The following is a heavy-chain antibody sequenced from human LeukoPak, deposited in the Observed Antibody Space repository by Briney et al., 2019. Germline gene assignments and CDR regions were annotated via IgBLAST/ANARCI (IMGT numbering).Heavy chain of an antibody. CDR2: IRYDGSNK. V-gene: IGHV3-30*02. CDR1: GFTFSSYG. D-gene: IGHD2-2*01. J-gene: IGHJ5*02. Sequence: GGSLRLSCAASGFTFSSYGMHWVRQAPGKGLEWVAFIRYDGSNKYYADSVKGRFTISGDNSTNTLYLQMNSLRAEDTAVYYCAKEAPLCSSTSCYGPNWFDPWGQGTLVTVSS. CDR3: AKEAPLCSSTSCYGPNWFDP.